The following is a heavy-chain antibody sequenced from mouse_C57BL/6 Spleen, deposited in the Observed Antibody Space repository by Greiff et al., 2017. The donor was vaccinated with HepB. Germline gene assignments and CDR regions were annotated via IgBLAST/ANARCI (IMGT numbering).Heavy chain of an antibody. CDR3: ASGIYADY. V-gene: IGHV3-6*01. Sequence: EVQLQQSGPGLVKPSQYLSLTCSVTGYSITSGYYWNWIRQFPGNKLEWMGYISYDGSNNYNPSLKNRISITRDTSKNQFFLKLNSVTTEDTATYYCASGIYADYWGQGTTLTVSS. J-gene: IGHJ2*01. CDR2: ISYDGSN. D-gene: IGHD2-3*01. CDR1: GYSITSGYY.